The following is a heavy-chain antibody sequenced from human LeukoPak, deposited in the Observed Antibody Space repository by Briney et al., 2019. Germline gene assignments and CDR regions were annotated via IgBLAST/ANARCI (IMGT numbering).Heavy chain of an antibody. CDR3: ARGAGYYYDSRGYYYRFDP. Sequence: SVKVSCKASGGTFSSYAISWVRQAPGRVLEWMGRIIPILGIANYAQKFQGRVTITADKSTSTAYMELSSLRSEDTAVYYCARGAGYYYDSRGYYYRFDPWGQGTLVTVSS. CDR2: IIPILGIA. CDR1: GGTFSSYA. D-gene: IGHD3-22*01. V-gene: IGHV1-69*04. J-gene: IGHJ5*02.